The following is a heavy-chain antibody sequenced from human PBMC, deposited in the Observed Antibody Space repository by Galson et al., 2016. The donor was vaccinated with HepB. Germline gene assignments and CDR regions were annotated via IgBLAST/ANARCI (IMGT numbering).Heavy chain of an antibody. CDR3: ARDHYFDSGGYSGWFDP. CDR1: GGTFGTFA. V-gene: IGHV1-69*13. D-gene: IGHD3-22*01. CDR2: IIPTLGSP. Sequence: SVKVSCKASGGTFGTFAISWVRQAPGQGLEWMGGIIPTLGSPNSAQKFQGRVTITADESTSTVYMDLNSLRSDDTAVYFCARDHYFDSGGYSGWFDPWGQGTLVTVSS. J-gene: IGHJ5*02.